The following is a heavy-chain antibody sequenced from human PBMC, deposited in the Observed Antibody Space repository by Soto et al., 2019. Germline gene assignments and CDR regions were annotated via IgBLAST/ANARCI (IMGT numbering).Heavy chain of an antibody. CDR3: ARDQELFGIVAGTLLNYYYYGMDV. CDR1: GYTFTGYV. D-gene: IGHD6-19*01. CDR2: ISAYNGNT. Sequence: ASVKVSCKASGYTFTGYVISWVRQAPGQGLEWMGWISAYNGNTNYAQKLQGRVTMTTDTSTSTAYMELRSLRSDDTAVYYCARDQELFGIVAGTLLNYYYYGMDVWGQGTTVTVSS. J-gene: IGHJ6*02. V-gene: IGHV1-18*01.